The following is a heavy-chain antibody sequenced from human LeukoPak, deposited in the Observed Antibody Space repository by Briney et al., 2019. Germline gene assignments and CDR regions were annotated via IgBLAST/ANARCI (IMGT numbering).Heavy chain of an antibody. Sequence: GASVKVSCKASGYTFTAYYLHWVRQAPGQGLEWMGYIYPKSGGTYYAQKFQDRVTMTMDTSISTVYMELSRLRSDDTAVYYCARGSRGYSYGWGQGTLVTVSS. V-gene: IGHV1-2*02. CDR1: GYTFTAYY. CDR2: IYPKSGGT. D-gene: IGHD5-18*01. CDR3: ARGSRGYSYG. J-gene: IGHJ4*02.